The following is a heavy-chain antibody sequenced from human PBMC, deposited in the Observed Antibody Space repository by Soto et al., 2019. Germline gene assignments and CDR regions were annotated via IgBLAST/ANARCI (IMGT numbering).Heavy chain of an antibody. D-gene: IGHD2-2*01. Sequence: GGSLRLSCAASGFTFDDYAMHWVRQAPGKGLEWVSGISWNSGSIGYADSVKGRFTISRDNAKNSLYLQMNSLRAEDTALYYCAKAFVPVVPAAMWFDYWGQGTLVTVSS. CDR2: ISWNSGSI. J-gene: IGHJ4*02. V-gene: IGHV3-9*01. CDR3: AKAFVPVVPAAMWFDY. CDR1: GFTFDDYA.